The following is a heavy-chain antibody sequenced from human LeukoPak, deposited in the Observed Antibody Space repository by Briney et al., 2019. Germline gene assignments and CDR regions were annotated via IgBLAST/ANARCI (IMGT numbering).Heavy chain of an antibody. CDR1: GFTFSSYA. D-gene: IGHD5-18*01. CDR3: AKSREDVDTAMVFDY. J-gene: IGHJ4*02. Sequence: AGGSLRLSCSASGFTFSSYAMHWVRQAPGKGLEYVSAISSNGGSTYYADSVKGRFTISRDNSKNTLYLQMSSLRAEDTAVYYCAKSREDVDTAMVFDYWGQGTLVSVSS. V-gene: IGHV3-64D*09. CDR2: ISSNGGST.